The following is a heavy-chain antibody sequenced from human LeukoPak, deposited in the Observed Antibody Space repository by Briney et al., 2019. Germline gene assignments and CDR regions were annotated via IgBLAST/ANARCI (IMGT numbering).Heavy chain of an antibody. CDR1: GGSFSGYY. V-gene: IGHV4-34*01. D-gene: IGHD6-6*01. CDR2: INHSGST. J-gene: IGHJ6*03. CDR3: ASTAFYSSSAEYYYYYYMDV. Sequence: KPSETLSLTCAVYGGSFSGYYWSWIRQPPGKGLEWIGEINHSGSTNYNPSLKSRVTISVDTSKNQFSLKLSSVTAADTAVYYCASTAFYSSSAEYYYYYYMDVWGKGTTVTVSS.